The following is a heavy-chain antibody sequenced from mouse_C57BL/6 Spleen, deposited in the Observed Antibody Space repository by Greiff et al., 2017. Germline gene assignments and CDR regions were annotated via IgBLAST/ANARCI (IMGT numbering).Heavy chain of an antibody. CDR1: GYTFTSYW. D-gene: IGHD2-2*01. CDR2: IHPSDSDT. CDR3: AIGGGGYTGYYAMDY. Sequence: VQLQQPGAELVKPGASVKVSCKASGYTFTSYWMHWVKQRPGQGLEWIGRIHPSDSDTNYNQKFKGKATLTVDKSSSTAYMQLSSLTSEDSAVYYWAIGGGGYTGYYAMDYWGQGTSVTVSS. J-gene: IGHJ4*01. V-gene: IGHV1-74*01.